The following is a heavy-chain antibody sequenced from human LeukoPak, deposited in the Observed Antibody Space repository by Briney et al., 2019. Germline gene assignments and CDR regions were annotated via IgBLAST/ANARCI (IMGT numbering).Heavy chain of an antibody. CDR1: GGSISSYY. CDR3: ARVGYSYGPYYYYYYMDV. Sequence: PSETLSLTCTVSGGSISSYYWSWIRQPAGKGLEWIGRIYTSGSTNYNPSLKSRVTMSVDTSKNQFSLKLSSVTAADTAVYYCARVGYSYGPYYYYYYMDVWGKGTTVTISS. CDR2: IYTSGST. V-gene: IGHV4-4*07. J-gene: IGHJ6*03. D-gene: IGHD5-18*01.